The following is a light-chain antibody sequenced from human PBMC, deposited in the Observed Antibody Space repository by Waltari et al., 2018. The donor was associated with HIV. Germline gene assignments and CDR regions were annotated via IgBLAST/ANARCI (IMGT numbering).Light chain of an antibody. J-gene: IGLJ1*01. V-gene: IGLV2-11*01. CDR3: CSYAGSYTYV. CDR2: DVN. CDR1: SSDGGCYNY. Sequence: QSALTQPRSVSGSPGQSVTISCTGTSSDGGCYNYVSWYQQHPGKAPRLMIYDVNRRPSGVPGRFSGSKSGNTASLTISGLQAEDEADYYCCSYAGSYTYVFGTGTEVTVL.